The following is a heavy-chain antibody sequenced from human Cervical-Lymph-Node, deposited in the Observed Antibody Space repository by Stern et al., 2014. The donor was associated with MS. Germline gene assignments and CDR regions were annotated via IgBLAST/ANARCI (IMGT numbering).Heavy chain of an antibody. CDR3: ARLLGYCSGGSCSPNWFDP. D-gene: IGHD2-15*01. CDR2: TRPGDSDT. Sequence: VQLVESGAEVKKPGESLKISCKGSGYSFTSYWISWVRQMPGKGLEWMGFTRPGDSDTRYTQYLQGQVPMSADPSHSTSYLQMSSLKASDTAMYYCARLLGYCSGGSCSPNWFDPWGQGTLVTVSS. V-gene: IGHV5-51*01. J-gene: IGHJ5*02. CDR1: GYSFTSYW.